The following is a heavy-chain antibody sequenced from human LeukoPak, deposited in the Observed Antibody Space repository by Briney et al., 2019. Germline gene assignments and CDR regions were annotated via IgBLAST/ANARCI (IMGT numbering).Heavy chain of an antibody. CDR2: IKQDGSEK. V-gene: IGHV3-7*03. J-gene: IGHJ4*02. CDR1: GFTFSRYW. D-gene: IGHD3-22*01. Sequence: GGSLRLSCAVSGFTFSRYWMSWVRRAPRKGLEWVANIKQDGSEKYYVDSVKGRFTISRDNAKNSLYLQMNSLRAEDTAVYYCARDKGDYDTSGSLFVFGGQGTLVTVSS. CDR3: ARDKGDYDTSGSLFVF.